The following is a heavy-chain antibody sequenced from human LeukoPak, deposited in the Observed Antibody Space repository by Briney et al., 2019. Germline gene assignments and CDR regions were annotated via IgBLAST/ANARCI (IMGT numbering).Heavy chain of an antibody. CDR1: GYTFTTFG. D-gene: IGHD2-2*01. J-gene: IGHJ4*02. Sequence: VASVKVSCKASGYTFTTFGITWVRQVPGQGLEWMGWISVYNGKTNYAQKLQGRVTMTTDTSTSTAYMELRSLRSDDTAVYYCASGTTDIVVVPATLRNYYFDYWGQGTLVTVSS. CDR2: ISVYNGKT. CDR3: ASGTTDIVVVPATLRNYYFDY. V-gene: IGHV1-18*01.